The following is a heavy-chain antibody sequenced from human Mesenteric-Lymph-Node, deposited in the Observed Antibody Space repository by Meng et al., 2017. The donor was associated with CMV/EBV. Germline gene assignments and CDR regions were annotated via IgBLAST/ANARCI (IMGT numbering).Heavy chain of an antibody. Sequence: SVKVSCKASGGTFSSYAISWVRQAPGQGLEWMGGIIPILGIANYAQKFQGRVTITADKSTSTVYMELSSLRSEDTAVYYCARGVRRYYDFWSGYLRVYYYYGMDVWGQGTTVTVSS. CDR3: ARGVRRYYDFWSGYLRVYYYYGMDV. CDR1: GGTFSSYA. CDR2: IIPILGIA. V-gene: IGHV1-69*10. D-gene: IGHD3-3*01. J-gene: IGHJ6*02.